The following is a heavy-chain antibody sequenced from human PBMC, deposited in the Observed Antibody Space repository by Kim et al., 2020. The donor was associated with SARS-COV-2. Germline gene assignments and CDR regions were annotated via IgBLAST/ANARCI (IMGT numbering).Heavy chain of an antibody. CDR3: ASEGTICGFLMGLDH. J-gene: IGHJ4*02. V-gene: IGHV1-46*01. Sequence: AQKFQGRVTRTPDTSTSTIYMDLNSLTSEDTAVYYCASEGTICGFLMGLDHWGQGTLVTVSS. D-gene: IGHD3-3*01.